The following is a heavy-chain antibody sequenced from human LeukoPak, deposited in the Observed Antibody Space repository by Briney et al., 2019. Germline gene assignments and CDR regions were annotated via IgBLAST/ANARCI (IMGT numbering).Heavy chain of an antibody. Sequence: SETLSLTCTVSGGSISNYYWSWIRQSPGKGLEWIGYISHTGSTNYNPSLKSRVTISVDKSKNQFSLKLSSVTAADTAVYYCARQAFCSGTSCFPFDYWGQGTLVTVSS. CDR2: ISHTGST. J-gene: IGHJ4*02. CDR3: ARQAFCSGTSCFPFDY. D-gene: IGHD2-2*01. CDR1: GGSISNYY. V-gene: IGHV4-59*01.